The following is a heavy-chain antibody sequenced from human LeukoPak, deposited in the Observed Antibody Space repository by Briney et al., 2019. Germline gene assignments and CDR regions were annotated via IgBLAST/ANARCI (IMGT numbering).Heavy chain of an antibody. CDR1: GXIFSNYW. CDR2: IKQDGSNK. D-gene: IGHD3-3*01. Sequence: GGSLRVSCATSGXIFSNYWMSWVRQAPGKGLEWVANIKQDGSNKYYVDSVKGRFTISRDNAKNSLYLQMNSLRAEDTAIYFCARDVWTYYDSWSGYSDFWGQGTLVTVSS. J-gene: IGHJ4*02. V-gene: IGHV3-7*05. CDR3: ARDVWTYYDSWSGYSDF.